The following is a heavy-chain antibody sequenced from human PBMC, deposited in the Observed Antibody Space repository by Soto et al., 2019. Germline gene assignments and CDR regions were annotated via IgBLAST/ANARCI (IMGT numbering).Heavy chain of an antibody. J-gene: IGHJ3*02. CDR3: ARDRPGTSAVAGDWDI. Sequence: EVQLVESGGGLVQPGGSLRLSCAASGFTVSSNYMSWVRQAPGKGLEWVSVIYSGGSTYYADSVKGRFTISRHNSKNTLYLQMNSLRAEDTAVYYCARDRPGTSAVAGDWDIWGQGTMVTVSS. CDR1: GFTVSSNY. CDR2: IYSGGST. V-gene: IGHV3-53*04. D-gene: IGHD6-19*01.